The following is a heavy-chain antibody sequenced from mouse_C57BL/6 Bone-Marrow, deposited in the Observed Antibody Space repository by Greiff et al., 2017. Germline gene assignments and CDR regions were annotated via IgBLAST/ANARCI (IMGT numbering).Heavy chain of an antibody. D-gene: IGHD2-3*01. J-gene: IGHJ4*01. CDR2: ISDGGSYT. Sequence: EVHLVESGGGLVKPGGSLKLSCAASGFTFSSYAMSWVRQTPEKRLEWVATISDGGSYTYYPDNVKGRFTISRDNAKNNLYLQMSHLKSEDTAMYYCARDRWLLRHYYAMDYWGQGTSVTVSS. V-gene: IGHV5-4*01. CDR3: ARDRWLLRHYYAMDY. CDR1: GFTFSSYA.